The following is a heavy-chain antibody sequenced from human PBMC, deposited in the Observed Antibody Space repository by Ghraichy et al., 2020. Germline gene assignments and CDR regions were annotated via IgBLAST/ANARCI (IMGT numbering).Heavy chain of an antibody. CDR2: ISAYNGNT. CDR3: ARVKLSRQWLPWDDAFDI. V-gene: IGHV1-18*04. J-gene: IGHJ3*02. Sequence: ASVKVSCKASGYTFTSYGISWVRQAPGQGLEWMGWISAYNGNTNYAQKLQGRVTMTTDTSTSTAYMELRSLRSDDTAVYYCARVKLSRQWLPWDDAFDIWGQGTMVTVSS. CDR1: GYTFTSYG. D-gene: IGHD6-19*01.